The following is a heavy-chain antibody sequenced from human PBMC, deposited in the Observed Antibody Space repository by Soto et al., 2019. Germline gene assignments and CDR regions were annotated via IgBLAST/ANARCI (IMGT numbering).Heavy chain of an antibody. CDR1: GGTFSSDA. J-gene: IGHJ3*02. V-gene: IGHV1-69*01. CDR2: IIPIFGTA. Sequence: QVQLVQSGAEVKKPGSSVKVSCKASGGTFSSDAISWVRQAPGQWLEWMGGIIPIFGTANYAQKFQGRVTITAEEYTSTACMERSSLRSEDTAVYYCARDGGDEPNAFDIGGKGTMVTVSS. D-gene: IGHD3-10*01. CDR3: ARDGGDEPNAFDI.